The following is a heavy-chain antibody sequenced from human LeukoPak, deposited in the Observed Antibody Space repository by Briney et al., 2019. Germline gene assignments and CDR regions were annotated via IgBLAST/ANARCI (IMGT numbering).Heavy chain of an antibody. CDR3: ARSPYFDTSGYYFGGDQY. CDR2: IYSGGGT. Sequence: GGSLRLSCATSGFTVSSNYMTWVRQAPGKGLEWVSVIYSGGGTYYADSVKGRFTISRDNSKNMLYLQMNSLRAEDTAVYYCARSPYFDTSGYYFGGDQYWGQGTLVTVSS. CDR1: GFTVSSNY. V-gene: IGHV3-66*01. J-gene: IGHJ1*01. D-gene: IGHD3-22*01.